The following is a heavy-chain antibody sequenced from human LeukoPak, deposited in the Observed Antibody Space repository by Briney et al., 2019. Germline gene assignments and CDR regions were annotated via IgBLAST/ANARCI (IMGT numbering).Heavy chain of an antibody. CDR1: GGSISSYY. Sequence: SETLSLTCTVSGGSISSYYWSWIRQPPGKGLEWIGHIYYSASTNYNPSLKSRATISLDTSKNQFSLKLSSVTAADTAVYYCARDGGYPPGAFDIWGQGTMVTVSS. J-gene: IGHJ3*02. CDR3: ARDGGYPPGAFDI. CDR2: IYYSAST. V-gene: IGHV4-59*01. D-gene: IGHD6-13*01.